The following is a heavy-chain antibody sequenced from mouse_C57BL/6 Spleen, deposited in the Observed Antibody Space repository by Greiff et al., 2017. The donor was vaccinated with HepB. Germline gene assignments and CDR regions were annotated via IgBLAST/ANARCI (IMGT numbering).Heavy chain of an antibody. CDR3: ARRGLGRGFAY. D-gene: IGHD4-1*01. V-gene: IGHV1-50*01. CDR1: GYTFTSYW. Sequence: QVQLQQPGAELVKPGASVKLSCKASGYTFTSYWMQWVKQRPGQGLEWLGEIDPSDSYTNYNQKFKGKATLTVDTSSSTAYMQLSSLTSEDSAVYYCARRGLGRGFAYWGQGTLVTVSA. CDR2: IDPSDSYT. J-gene: IGHJ3*01.